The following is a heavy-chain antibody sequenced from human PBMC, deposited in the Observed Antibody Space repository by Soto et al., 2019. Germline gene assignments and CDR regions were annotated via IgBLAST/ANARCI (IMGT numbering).Heavy chain of an antibody. J-gene: IGHJ6*02. CDR1: GGTFSSYT. Sequence: GASVKVSCKASGGTFSSYTISWVRQAPGQGLEWMGRIIPILGIANYAQKFQGRVTITADKSTSTAYMELSSLRSEDTAVYYCARSGSYYSDYYYYGMDVWGQGTTVTVSS. CDR2: IIPILGIA. D-gene: IGHD1-26*01. V-gene: IGHV1-69*02. CDR3: ARSGSYYSDYYYYGMDV.